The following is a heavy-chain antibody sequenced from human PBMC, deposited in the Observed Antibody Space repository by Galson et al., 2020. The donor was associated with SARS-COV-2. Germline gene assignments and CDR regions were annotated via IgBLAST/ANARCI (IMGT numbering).Heavy chain of an antibody. J-gene: IGHJ3*02. CDR3: ARARIVVVINAFDI. Sequence: EISETLSLTCTVSGGSISSGGYYWSWIRQHPGKGLEWIGYIYYSGSTYYNPSLKSRVTISVDTSKNQFSLKLSSVTAADTAVYYCARARIVVVINAFDIWGQGTMVTVSS. CDR1: GGSISSGGYY. CDR2: IYYSGST. D-gene: IGHD3-22*01. V-gene: IGHV4-31*03.